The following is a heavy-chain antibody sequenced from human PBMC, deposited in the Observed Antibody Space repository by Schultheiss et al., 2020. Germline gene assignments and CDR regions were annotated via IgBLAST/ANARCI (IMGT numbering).Heavy chain of an antibody. V-gene: IGHV2-70*04. J-gene: IGHJ4*02. CDR2: IDWDDDK. CDR3: ARTVAGTLDY. CDR1: GFSLSTSGMR. D-gene: IGHD6-19*01. Sequence: TLSLTCTFSGFSLSTSGMRVSWIRQPPGKALEWLARIDWDDDKFYSTSLKSRLTISKDTSKSQVVLTMTNMDPVDTATYYCARTVAGTLDYWGQGTLVTVSS.